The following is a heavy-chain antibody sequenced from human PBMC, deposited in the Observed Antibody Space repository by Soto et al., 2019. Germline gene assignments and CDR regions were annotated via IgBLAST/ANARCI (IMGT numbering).Heavy chain of an antibody. CDR3: ARDGDGYNY. J-gene: IGHJ4*02. CDR1: GGSISSYY. CDR2: IYYSGST. Sequence: SETLSLTCTVSGGSISSYYWSWIRQPPGKGLEWIGYIYYSGSTNYNPSLKSRVTISVDRSKNQFSLKLSSVTAADTAVYYCARDGDGYNYWGQGTLVTSPQ. D-gene: IGHD5-12*01. V-gene: IGHV4-59*12.